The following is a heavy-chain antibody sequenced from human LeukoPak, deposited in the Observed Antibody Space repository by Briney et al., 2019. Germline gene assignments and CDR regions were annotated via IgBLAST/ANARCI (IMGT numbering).Heavy chain of an antibody. CDR3: ARDQAVGPQRPYFDY. V-gene: IGHV1-2*02. CDR2: INPNSGGT. J-gene: IGHJ4*02. Sequence: GASVKVSCKASGYTFTGYYMHWVRQAPGQELEWMGWINPNSGGTNYAQKFQGRVTMTRDTSISTAYMELSRLRSDDTAVYYCARDQAVGPQRPYFDYWGQGTLVTVSS. D-gene: IGHD6-19*01. CDR1: GYTFTGYY.